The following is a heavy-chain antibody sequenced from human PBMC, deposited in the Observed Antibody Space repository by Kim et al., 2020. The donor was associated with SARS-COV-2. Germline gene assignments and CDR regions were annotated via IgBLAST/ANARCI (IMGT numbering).Heavy chain of an antibody. CDR2: IKPDASEK. J-gene: IGHJ4*02. CDR3: ARGVDF. CDR1: GLMFSSHW. Sequence: GGSLRLSCAVSGLMFSSHWMSRVRQTPGKRLEWVANIKPDASEKYYVDSVEGRFTITRDNARNFLYLEMYSLRAEDTAVYYCARGVDFWGQGTLVTVSS. V-gene: IGHV3-7*04.